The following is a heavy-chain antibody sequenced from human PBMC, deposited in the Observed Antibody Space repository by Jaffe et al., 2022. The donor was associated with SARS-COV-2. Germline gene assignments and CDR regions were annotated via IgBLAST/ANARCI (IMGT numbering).Heavy chain of an antibody. V-gene: IGHV4-34*01. CDR1: GGSFSGYY. D-gene: IGHD3-22*01. J-gene: IGHJ4*02. CDR3: ARRNYDSSGYFY. CDR2: INHSGST. Sequence: QVQLQQWGAGLLKPSETLSLTCAVYGGSFSGYYWSWIRQPPGKGLEWIGEINHSGSTNYNPSLKSRVTISVDTSKNQFSLKLSSVTAADTAVFYCARRNYDSSGYFYWGQGTLVTVSS.